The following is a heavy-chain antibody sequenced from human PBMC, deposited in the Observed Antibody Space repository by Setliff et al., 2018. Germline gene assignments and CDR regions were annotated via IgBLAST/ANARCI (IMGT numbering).Heavy chain of an antibody. Sequence: PSETLSLTCTVSGDSISSGDYFWSWIRQPPGKGLEWIAYIYHSGSAYSPPSLQSRFTLSVDTSKHPFSLPLPSVTAADTAVYYCAREVGTSTSSDAFDVWGQGMMVTVSS. CDR2: IYHSGSA. D-gene: IGHD1-26*01. CDR1: GDSISSGDYF. CDR3: AREVGTSTSSDAFDV. J-gene: IGHJ3*01. V-gene: IGHV4-30-4*08.